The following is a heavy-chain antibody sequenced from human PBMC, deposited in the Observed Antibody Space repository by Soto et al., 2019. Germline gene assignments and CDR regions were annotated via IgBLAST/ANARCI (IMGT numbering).Heavy chain of an antibody. J-gene: IGHJ4*02. D-gene: IGHD2-2*02. CDR3: ARDTTEAATPFDY. V-gene: IGHV3-48*01. CDR1: GFTFSSYS. CDR2: ISSSSSTI. Sequence: GGSLRLSCAASGFTFSSYSMNWVRQAPGKGLEWVSYISSSSSTIYYADSVKGRFTISRDNAKNSLYLQMNSLRAEDTAVYYCARDTTEAATPFDYWGQGTLVTVSS.